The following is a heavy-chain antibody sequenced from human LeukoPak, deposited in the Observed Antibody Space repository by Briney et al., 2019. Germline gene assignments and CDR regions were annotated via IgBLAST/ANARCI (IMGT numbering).Heavy chain of an antibody. CDR2: IRYDGSKK. J-gene: IGHJ4*02. CDR3: AKDLVRFLEFLLPRTDY. Sequence: PGGSLRLSCAASGFTFSSYGMHWVRQAPGKGLEWVAFIRYDGSKKNYADSVKGRFTISRDNSKNTLHLQMNSLRAEDTAVYYCAKDLVRFLEFLLPRTDYWGQGTLVTVSS. V-gene: IGHV3-30*02. CDR1: GFTFSSYG. D-gene: IGHD3-3*01.